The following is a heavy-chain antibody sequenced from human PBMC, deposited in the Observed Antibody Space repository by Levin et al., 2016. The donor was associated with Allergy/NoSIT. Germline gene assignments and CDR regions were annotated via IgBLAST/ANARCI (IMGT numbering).Heavy chain of an antibody. D-gene: IGHD3-22*01. CDR2: ISAPNGNT. CDR3: ARERRVGSGYYYLY. V-gene: IGHV1-3*01. J-gene: IGHJ4*02. Sequence: WVRQAPGQGLEWMGWISAPNGNTKYSQKFQDRVTITRDTSASTVYMELSGLRSEDTAMYFCARERRVGSGYYYLYWGQGTLVTVSS.